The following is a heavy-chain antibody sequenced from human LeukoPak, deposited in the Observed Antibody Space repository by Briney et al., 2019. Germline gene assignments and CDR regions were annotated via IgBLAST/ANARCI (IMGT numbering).Heavy chain of an antibody. CDR3: ARAGYYDFWSGYPGENYFDY. CDR2: ISSSSSYI. V-gene: IGHV3-23*01. D-gene: IGHD3-3*01. Sequence: PGGSLRLSCAASGFTFSSYAMSWVRQAPGKGLEWVSSISSSSSYIYYADSVKGRFTISRDNSKNTLYLQMNSLRAEDTAVYYCARAGYYDFWSGYPGENYFDYWGQGTLVTVSS. J-gene: IGHJ4*02. CDR1: GFTFSSYA.